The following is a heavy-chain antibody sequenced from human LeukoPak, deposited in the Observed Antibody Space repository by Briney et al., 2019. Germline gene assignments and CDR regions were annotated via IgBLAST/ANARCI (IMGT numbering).Heavy chain of an antibody. D-gene: IGHD1-1*01. J-gene: IGHJ4*02. CDR2: INQDGSDQ. CDR1: EFTFSIYW. Sequence: GGSLRLSCAASEFTFSIYWMSWVRQAPGKGLEWVANINQDGSDQYYVDSVKGRFTIPRDNAKNSLYLQMNSLRAEDTAVYYCARSPATGTVDYWGQGTLVTVSS. V-gene: IGHV3-7*01. CDR3: ARSPATGTVDY.